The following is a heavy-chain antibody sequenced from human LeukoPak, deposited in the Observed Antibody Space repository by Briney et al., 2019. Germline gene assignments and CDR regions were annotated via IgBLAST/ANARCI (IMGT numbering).Heavy chain of an antibody. CDR2: TYYRSTWYN. J-gene: IGHJ5*02. CDR1: GDSVSSNSVT. V-gene: IGHV6-1*01. CDR3: ARRLTQYDCFDP. D-gene: IGHD2-2*01. Sequence: SQTLSLTCAISGDSVSSNSVTWNWIRQSPSRGLEWLGRTYYRSTWYNDYAVSVRGRITVNPDTSKNQFSLHLNSVTPEDTAVYYCARRLTQYDCFDPLGQGILVTVSS.